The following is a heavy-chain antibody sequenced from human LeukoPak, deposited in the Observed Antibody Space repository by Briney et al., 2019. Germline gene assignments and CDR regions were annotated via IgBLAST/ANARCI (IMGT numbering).Heavy chain of an antibody. D-gene: IGHD3-22*01. Sequence: GASVKVSCKASGYTFTCYGISWVRQAPGQGLEWMGWISAYNGNTNYAQKLQGRVTMTTDTSTSTAYMELRSLRSDDTAVYYCARPYYYDSSEPHNWFDPWGQGTLVTVSS. CDR2: ISAYNGNT. CDR3: ARPYYYDSSEPHNWFDP. J-gene: IGHJ5*02. CDR1: GYTFTCYG. V-gene: IGHV1-18*01.